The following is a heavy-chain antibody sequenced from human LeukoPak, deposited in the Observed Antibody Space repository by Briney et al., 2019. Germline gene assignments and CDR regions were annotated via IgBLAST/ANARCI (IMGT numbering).Heavy chain of an antibody. CDR3: AKGGHQSHFDY. CDR2: ISGHGDVT. V-gene: IGHV3-23*01. J-gene: IGHJ4*02. Sequence: GGSLRLSCAASGLTFSNYAMTWVRQAPGKGLEWVSTISGHGDVTFYADSVKGRFTISRDNSKNTVFLRMNSLRVEDTAVFYCAKGGHQSHFDYWGQGTLVTVSS. CDR1: GLTFSNYA. D-gene: IGHD2-2*01.